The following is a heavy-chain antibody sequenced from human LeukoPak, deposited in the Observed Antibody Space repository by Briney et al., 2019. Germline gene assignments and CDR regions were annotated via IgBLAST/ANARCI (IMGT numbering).Heavy chain of an antibody. CDR1: GDSISSSSYY. CDR3: ARLSYPNFDY. V-gene: IGHV4-39*01. J-gene: IGHJ4*02. Sequence: SETLSLTCTVSGDSISSSSYYWGWIRQPPGKGLEWIGSIYYDGTTYYYPSLKSRVTISIDTSRTQFSLKLNSVTAADTSVFYCARLSYPNFDYWGPGTLVTVSS. CDR2: IYYDGTT.